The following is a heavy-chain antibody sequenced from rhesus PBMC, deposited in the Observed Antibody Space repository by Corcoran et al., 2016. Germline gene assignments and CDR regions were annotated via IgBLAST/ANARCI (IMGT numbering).Heavy chain of an antibody. CDR1: GYSISSGFY. V-gene: IGHV4-99*01. J-gene: IGHJ4*01. CDR2: ISGTGGTT. Sequence: QVQLQESGPGLVKPSETLSLTCAVSGYSISSGFYWAWIRHPPGKGLEYIGYISGTGGTTYYNPSLKSRVTISKDTSNNRFSLKLNSVTAADTAVYYCARRPGSASFDYWGQGVLVTVSS. D-gene: IGHD4-29*01. CDR3: ARRPGSASFDY.